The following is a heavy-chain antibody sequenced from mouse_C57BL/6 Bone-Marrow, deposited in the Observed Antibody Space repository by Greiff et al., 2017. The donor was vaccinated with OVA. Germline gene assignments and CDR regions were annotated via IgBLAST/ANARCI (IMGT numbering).Heavy chain of an antibody. J-gene: IGHJ4*01. Sequence: VQLQQSGPELVKPGASVKISCKASGYAFSSSWMNWVKQRPGTGLEWIGRIYPGDGDTNYNGKFKGKATLTADKSSSTAYMQLSSLTSEDSAVYFCAKGFFYAMDYWGQGTSVTVSS. D-gene: IGHD3-2*02. V-gene: IGHV1-82*01. CDR2: IYPGDGDT. CDR1: GYAFSSSW. CDR3: AKGFFYAMDY.